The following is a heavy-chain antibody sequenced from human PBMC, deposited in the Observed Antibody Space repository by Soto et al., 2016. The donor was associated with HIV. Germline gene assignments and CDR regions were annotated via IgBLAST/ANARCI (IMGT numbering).Heavy chain of an antibody. CDR2: ISYDGSKK. J-gene: IGHJ4*02. CDR3: ARDGDYYDSSVRFDH. V-gene: IGHV3-30*04. CDR1: GFTFSSYV. D-gene: IGHD3-22*01. Sequence: VQLVESGGGVVQPGRSLRLSCAASGFTFSSYVLHWVRQAPGKGLEWVADISYDGSKKYYADSVKGRFTISRDNSKNTLYLQMNSLRAEDTAVYYCARDGDYYDSSVRFDHWGQGTLVTVSS.